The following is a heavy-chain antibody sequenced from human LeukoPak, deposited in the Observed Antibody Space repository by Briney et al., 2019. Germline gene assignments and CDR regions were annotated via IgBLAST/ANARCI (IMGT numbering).Heavy chain of an antibody. CDR3: PRDPDNNFFGAFDI. J-gene: IGHJ3*02. V-gene: IGHV3-7*04. CDR1: IFNFSSFW. D-gene: IGHD1-1*01. CDR2: IKRDGSEE. Sequence: GGSLRLSCVAAIFNFSSFWMRWVRQAPGKGLEWVANIKRDGSEEYYVDSVKGRFTISRDNAKNSLYLQMNSLKAEVTAVAYCPRDPDNNFFGAFDIWGQGTMVTVSS.